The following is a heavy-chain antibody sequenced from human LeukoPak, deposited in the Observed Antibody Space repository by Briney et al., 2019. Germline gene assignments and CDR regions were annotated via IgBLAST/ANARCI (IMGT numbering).Heavy chain of an antibody. CDR2: ISYDGSNK. CDR3: AKLHAPADCSSTSCYAWNWFDP. D-gene: IGHD2-2*01. J-gene: IGHJ5*02. CDR1: GFTFSSYG. V-gene: IGHV3-30*18. Sequence: GGSLRLSCAASGFTFSSYGMHWVRQAPGKGLEWVAVISYDGSNKYYADSVKGRFAISRDNSKNTLYLQMNSLRAEDTAVYYCAKLHAPADCSSTSCYAWNWFDPWGQGTLVTVSS.